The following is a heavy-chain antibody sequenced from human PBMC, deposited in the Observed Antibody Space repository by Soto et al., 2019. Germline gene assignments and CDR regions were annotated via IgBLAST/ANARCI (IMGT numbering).Heavy chain of an antibody. CDR1: GFTFVGYG. V-gene: IGHV3-48*03. CDR3: ARDEDTAMVLFDY. D-gene: IGHD5-18*01. J-gene: IGHJ4*02. Sequence: PGGSLRLSCAVSGFTFVGYGMTWVRQAPGKGLGWVSYISSSGSTIYYADSVKGRFTISRDNAKNSLYLQMNSLRAEDTAVYYCARDEDTAMVLFDYWGQGTLVTVSS. CDR2: ISSSGSTI.